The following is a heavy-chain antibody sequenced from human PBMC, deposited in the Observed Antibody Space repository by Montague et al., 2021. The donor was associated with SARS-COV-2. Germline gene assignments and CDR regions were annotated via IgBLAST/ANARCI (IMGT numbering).Heavy chain of an antibody. V-gene: IGHV4-34*01. CDR1: GGSFSGHY. D-gene: IGHD3-10*01. Sequence: SETPSLTCAVYGGSFSGHYWNWIRQPPGKGLEWIGEINHSGSTNNNPSLKSRVTMSVDTSKNQFSLKLSSVTAADTAVYYCARGARQGYGFRLGSFDYWGQGTLVTVSS. CDR3: ARGARQGYGFRLGSFDY. CDR2: INHSGST. J-gene: IGHJ4*02.